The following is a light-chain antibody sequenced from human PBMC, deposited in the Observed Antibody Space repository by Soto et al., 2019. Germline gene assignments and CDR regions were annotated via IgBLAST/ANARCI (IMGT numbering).Light chain of an antibody. CDR3: QQYGNLPRP. CDR2: GAS. V-gene: IGKV3-20*01. Sequence: EIVLTQSPGTLSLSPGDGATLSCRASQTVGNNYLAWYQQRPGQAPRLLIHGASSRATGIPDRFSGSGSGTEFTLTIARLEPEDFAVYYCQQYGNLPRPFGQGTKVDIX. CDR1: QTVGNNY. J-gene: IGKJ1*01.